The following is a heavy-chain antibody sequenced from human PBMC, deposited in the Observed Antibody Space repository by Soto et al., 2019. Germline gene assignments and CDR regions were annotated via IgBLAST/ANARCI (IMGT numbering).Heavy chain of an antibody. V-gene: IGHV1-3*01. D-gene: IGHD6-19*01. J-gene: IGHJ5*02. CDR2: INAGNGNT. Sequence: GASVKVCCKASVYTLTSYAMHWVRQDHGQRLEWMGWINAGNGNTKYSQKFQGRVTITRDTSASTAYMELSSLRSEDTAVYYCARGIREWLSSEFDPWGQGTLVTVSS. CDR3: ARGIREWLSSEFDP. CDR1: VYTLTSYA.